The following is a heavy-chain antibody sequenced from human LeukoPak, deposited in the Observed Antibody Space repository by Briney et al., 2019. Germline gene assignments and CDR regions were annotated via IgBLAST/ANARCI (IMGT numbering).Heavy chain of an antibody. CDR1: GGSIRSSYYY. CDR2: INHSGST. J-gene: IGHJ4*02. CDR3: ARGRVITIFGVVIIQYYFDY. D-gene: IGHD3-3*01. V-gene: IGHV4-39*07. Sequence: PSETLSLTCTVSGGSIRSSYYYWGWIRQPPGKGLEWIGEINHSGSTNYNPSLKSRVTISVDTSKNQFSLKLSSVTAADTAVYYCARGRVITIFGVVIIQYYFDYWGQGTLVTVSS.